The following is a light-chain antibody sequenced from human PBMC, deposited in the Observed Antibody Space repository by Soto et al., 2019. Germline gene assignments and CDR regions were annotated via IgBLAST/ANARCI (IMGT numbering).Light chain of an antibody. Sequence: EVVLTQSPATLSLSPGKRATLSCRASQSVGSSLAWYRQKPGQAPRLLIYDASNTATGIPARFSGSGSGTDFTLTISSLEPEDVAVYYCQHRSNWPRITFGQGTRLEIK. CDR1: QSVGSS. V-gene: IGKV3-11*01. J-gene: IGKJ5*01. CDR2: DAS. CDR3: QHRSNWPRIT.